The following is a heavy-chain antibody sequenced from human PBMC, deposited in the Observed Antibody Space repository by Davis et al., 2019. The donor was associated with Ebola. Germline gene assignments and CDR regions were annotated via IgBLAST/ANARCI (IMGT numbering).Heavy chain of an antibody. Sequence: GESLKISCAASGFTFSSYAMSWVRQAPGKGLEWVSYISSSGSTIYYADSVKGRFTISRDNAKNSLYLQMNSLRAEDTAVYYCARGDDFWSGYYRDYFDYWGQGTLVTVSS. CDR1: GFTFSSYA. CDR2: ISSSGSTI. V-gene: IGHV3-48*04. CDR3: ARGDDFWSGYYRDYFDY. J-gene: IGHJ4*02. D-gene: IGHD3-3*01.